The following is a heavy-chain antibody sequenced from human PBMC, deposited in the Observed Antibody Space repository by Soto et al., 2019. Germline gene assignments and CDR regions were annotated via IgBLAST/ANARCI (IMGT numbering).Heavy chain of an antibody. CDR1: GYTFTSYG. J-gene: IGHJ4*02. V-gene: IGHV1-18*04. Sequence: ASVKVSCKASGYTFTSYGISWGRQAPGQGLEWMGWISAYNGNTNYAQKLQGRVTMTTDTSTSTAYMEVRSLRSDDTAVYYCARYSSGWYYFDYWGQGTLVTVSS. CDR2: ISAYNGNT. CDR3: ARYSSGWYYFDY. D-gene: IGHD6-19*01.